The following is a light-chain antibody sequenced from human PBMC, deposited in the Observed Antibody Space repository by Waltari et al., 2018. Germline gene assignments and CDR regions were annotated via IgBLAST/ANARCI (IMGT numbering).Light chain of an antibody. CDR3: QQGYTFPYT. Sequence: DIQMTQSPSSLSASLGDTVTITCQASQGIAYDVNWYQQKPGRAPKLLIYRASSLQTGTASRFSGSGCGTDFTLTINDLQPEDSGTYHCQQGYTFPYTFGQGTKVELK. CDR2: RAS. V-gene: IGKV1-17*02. J-gene: IGKJ2*01. CDR1: QGIAYD.